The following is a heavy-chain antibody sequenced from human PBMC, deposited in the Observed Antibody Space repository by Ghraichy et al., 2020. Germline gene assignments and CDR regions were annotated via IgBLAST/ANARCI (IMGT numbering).Heavy chain of an antibody. CDR1: GFTFVNYA. Sequence: ETLSLTCAASGFTFVNYAMIWVRQAPGRGLEYVSVITGSGGSTYYADSVKGRVTISRDNSKNTLFLQMNSLRVEDTAVYYCAKDKGAGRGFDVWGQGTTVTVSS. CDR3: AKDKGAGRGFDV. CDR2: ITGSGGST. D-gene: IGHD5-24*01. V-gene: IGHV3-23*01. J-gene: IGHJ6*02.